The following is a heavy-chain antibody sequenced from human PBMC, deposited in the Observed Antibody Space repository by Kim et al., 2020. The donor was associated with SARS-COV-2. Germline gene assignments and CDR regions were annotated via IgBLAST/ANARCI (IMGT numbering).Heavy chain of an antibody. Sequence: GESLKISCKGSGYSFTSYWISWVRQMPGKGLEWMGRIDPSDSYTNYSPSFQGHVTISADKSISTAYLQWSSLKASDTAMYYCARHMDYYGSGSYSDYYYGMDVWGQGTTVTVSS. CDR2: IDPSDSYT. V-gene: IGHV5-10-1*01. D-gene: IGHD3-10*01. CDR3: ARHMDYYGSGSYSDYYYGMDV. J-gene: IGHJ6*02. CDR1: GYSFTSYW.